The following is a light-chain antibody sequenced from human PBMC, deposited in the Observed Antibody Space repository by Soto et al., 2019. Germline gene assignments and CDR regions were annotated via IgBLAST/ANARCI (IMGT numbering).Light chain of an antibody. CDR2: DVS. J-gene: IGLJ2*01. CDR1: SSDVGGYNS. CDR3: CSYAGTYTPL. V-gene: IGLV2-11*01. Sequence: QSALTQPRSVSGSPGQSVTISCTGTSSDVGGYNSVSWYQHNPGKAPKLMIFDVSARPSGVPDRFSGSKSANTASLTISGLQAEDEADYYCCSYAGTYTPLFGGGTKLTVL.